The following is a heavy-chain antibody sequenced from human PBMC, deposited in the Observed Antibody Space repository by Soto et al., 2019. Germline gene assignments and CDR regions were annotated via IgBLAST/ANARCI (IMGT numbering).Heavy chain of an antibody. J-gene: IGHJ4*02. CDR2: IITIFGTA. Sequence: GXSVKGAYKSSGYTYSIDTISFFRHAPGQGLEWMGGIITIFGTANYAQKFQGRVTITADESTSTAYMELSSLRSEDTAVYYCAREQRPRDGYNPGGYYFDYWGQGTLVTVSS. CDR1: GYTYSIDT. CDR3: AREQRPRDGYNPGGYYFDY. D-gene: IGHD6-25*01. V-gene: IGHV1-69*01.